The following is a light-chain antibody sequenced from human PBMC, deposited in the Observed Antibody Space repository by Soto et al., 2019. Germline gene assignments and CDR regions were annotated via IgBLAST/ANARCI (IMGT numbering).Light chain of an antibody. CDR2: KAS. Sequence: EIQMTQSHSTLSGSVGDRVTITCRASQTISSWLAWYQQKPGKAPKLLIYKASTLKSGVPSRFSGSGSGTEFTLTISSLQPDDFATYYCQHYNSYSEAFGQGTKADIK. CDR1: QTISSW. CDR3: QHYNSYSEA. V-gene: IGKV1-5*03. J-gene: IGKJ1*01.